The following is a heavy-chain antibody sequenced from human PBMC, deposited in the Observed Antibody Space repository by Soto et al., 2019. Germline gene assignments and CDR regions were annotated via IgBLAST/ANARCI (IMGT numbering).Heavy chain of an antibody. J-gene: IGHJ4*02. CDR1: GGSISSSSYY. CDR3: ASLYYDFWSGYYIDY. V-gene: IGHV4-39*01. D-gene: IGHD3-3*01. Sequence: SETLSLTCTVSGGSISSSSYYWGWIRQPPGEGLEWIGSIYYSGSTYYNPSLKSRVTISVDTSKNQFSLKLSSVTAADTAVYYCASLYYDFWSGYYIDYWGQGTLVTVS. CDR2: IYYSGST.